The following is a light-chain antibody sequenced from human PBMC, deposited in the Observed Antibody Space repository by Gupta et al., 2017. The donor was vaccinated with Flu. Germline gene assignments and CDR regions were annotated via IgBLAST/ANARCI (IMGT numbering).Light chain of an antibody. CDR1: NIGSKS. V-gene: IGLV3-21*02. CDR2: DDS. CDR3: QVWDTSSDHRRV. Sequence: GNNIGSKSVHWYQQKPGQAPVLVVYDDSDRPSGIPERFSGSNSGNTAALTISRVEAGDEADYYCQVWDTSSDHRRVFGTGTKVTVL. J-gene: IGLJ1*01.